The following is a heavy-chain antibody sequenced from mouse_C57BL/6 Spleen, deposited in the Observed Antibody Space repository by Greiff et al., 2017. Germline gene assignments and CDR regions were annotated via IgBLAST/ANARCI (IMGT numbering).Heavy chain of an antibody. CDR1: GYSITSGYY. J-gene: IGHJ2*01. Sequence: VQLQQSGPGLVKPSQSLSLTCSVTGYSITSGYYWNWIRQFPGNKLEWMGYISYDGSNNYNPSLKNRISITRDTSKNQFFLKLNSVTTEDTATYYCARGALLLFDYWGQGTTLTVSS. CDR2: ISYDGSN. D-gene: IGHD2-1*01. CDR3: ARGALLLFDY. V-gene: IGHV3-6*01.